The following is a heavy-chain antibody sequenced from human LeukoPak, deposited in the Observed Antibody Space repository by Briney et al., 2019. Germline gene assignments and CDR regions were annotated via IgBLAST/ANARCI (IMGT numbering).Heavy chain of an antibody. CDR1: GGTFSSYA. CDR3: ARAPDYYDSRGYFDY. CDR2: IIPIFGTA. V-gene: IGHV1-69*06. Sequence: WVTVSCKASGGTFSSYAISWVRQAPGQGLEWMGRIIPIFGTANYAQKFHGRVTITADKSTSTAYMELSSLRSEDTAVYYCARAPDYYDSRGYFDYWGQGTLVTVSS. J-gene: IGHJ4*02. D-gene: IGHD3-22*01.